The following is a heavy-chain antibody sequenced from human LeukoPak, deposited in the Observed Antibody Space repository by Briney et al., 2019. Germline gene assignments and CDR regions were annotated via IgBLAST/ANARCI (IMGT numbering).Heavy chain of an antibody. CDR2: IYHSGTT. CDR1: GYSISTGYY. J-gene: IGHJ4*02. Sequence: PSETLSLTCTVSGYSISTGYYWGWIRQPPGKGLEWIGSIYHSGTTYYSPSLKSRVTISVDTSKNQSSLKLNSVTAADTAVYYCAGDGGYGGYDDYWGQGNLVTVSS. D-gene: IGHD5-12*01. CDR3: AGDGGYGGYDDY. V-gene: IGHV4-38-2*02.